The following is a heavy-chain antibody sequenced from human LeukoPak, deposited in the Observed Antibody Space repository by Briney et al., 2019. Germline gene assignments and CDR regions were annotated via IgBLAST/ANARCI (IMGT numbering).Heavy chain of an antibody. CDR3: ALAPNSNWFDF. CDR2: IHYSGSS. J-gene: IGHJ5*01. CDR1: GGSIRSYY. D-gene: IGHD2-8*01. Sequence: SETLSLTCTVSGGSIRSYYWSWIRQPPGKGLEWIGYIHYSGSSVYNPSLKSRGTISIDTSRKQFFLKLSSVTAADTAVYFCALAPNSNWFDFWGPGTLVTVSS. V-gene: IGHV4-59*08.